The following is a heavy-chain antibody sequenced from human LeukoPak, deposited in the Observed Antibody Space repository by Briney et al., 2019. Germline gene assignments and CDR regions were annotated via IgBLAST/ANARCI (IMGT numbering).Heavy chain of an antibody. D-gene: IGHD3-10*01. CDR3: ARDLSRADWYFDL. J-gene: IGHJ2*01. Sequence: PSETLSLTCAAYGGSFSGYYWSWIRQPPGKGLEWIGEINHSGSTNYNPSLKSRVTISVVTSRNQFSLELNSVTAADTAVYYCARDLSRADWYFDLWGRGTLVTVSS. CDR2: INHSGST. V-gene: IGHV4-34*01. CDR1: GGSFSGYY.